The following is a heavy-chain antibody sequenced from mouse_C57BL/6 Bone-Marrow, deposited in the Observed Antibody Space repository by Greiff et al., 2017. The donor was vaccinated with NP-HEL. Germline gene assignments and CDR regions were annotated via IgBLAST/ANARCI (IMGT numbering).Heavy chain of an antibody. CDR1: GFSLSTFGMG. Sequence: QVTLKVSGPGILQPSQTLSLTCSFSGFSLSTFGMGVGWIRQPSGKGLEWLARIWWDDDKYYNPALKSRLTISKDTSKNQVFLKIANVDTADTATYYCARMDVDYGSSYAMDYWGQGTSVTVSS. D-gene: IGHD1-1*01. J-gene: IGHJ4*01. V-gene: IGHV8-8*01. CDR2: IWWDDDK. CDR3: ARMDVDYGSSYAMDY.